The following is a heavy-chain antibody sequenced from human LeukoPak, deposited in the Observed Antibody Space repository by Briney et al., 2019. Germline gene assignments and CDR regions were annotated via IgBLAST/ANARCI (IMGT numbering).Heavy chain of an antibody. CDR3: ARYSGSEGQIDY. J-gene: IGHJ4*02. D-gene: IGHD5-12*01. Sequence: PSETLSLTCAVYGGSFSGYYWSWIRQPPGKGLEWIGEINHSGSTNYNPSLKSRVTISVDTSKNQFSLKLSSVTAADTAVYYCARYSGSEGQIDYWAREPWSPSPQ. CDR2: INHSGST. V-gene: IGHV4-34*01. CDR1: GGSFSGYY.